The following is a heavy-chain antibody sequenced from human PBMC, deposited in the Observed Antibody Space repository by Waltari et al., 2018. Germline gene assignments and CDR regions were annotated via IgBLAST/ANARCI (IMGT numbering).Heavy chain of an antibody. J-gene: IGHJ4*02. CDR3: ARGRSGSYPD. Sequence: EVQLVQSGAEVKKPGESLRISCKGSGYTFSIYWIAWVRQVPGKGLEWMGIIFPGDSDTRYSPSFQGQVTISADKSISTVYLQWSSLKASDTAIYYCARGRSGSYPDWGQGTLVTVSS. D-gene: IGHD1-26*01. CDR1: GYTFSIYW. V-gene: IGHV5-51*01. CDR2: IFPGDSDT.